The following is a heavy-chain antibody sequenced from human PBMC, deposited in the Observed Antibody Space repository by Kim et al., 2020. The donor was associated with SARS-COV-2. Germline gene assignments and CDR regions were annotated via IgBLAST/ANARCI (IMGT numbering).Heavy chain of an antibody. D-gene: IGHD2-15*01. Sequence: GGSLRLSCAASGFTFSTYGMHWARQTPGKGLVWVSRISPDGSISTYADSVRGRFTLSGDNAKNTLSLQMNSLRAEDTALYFCARGYSRSLDVWGQGTTVTVSS. CDR2: ISPDGSIS. J-gene: IGHJ6*02. CDR1: GFTFSTYG. V-gene: IGHV3-74*03. CDR3: ARGYSRSLDV.